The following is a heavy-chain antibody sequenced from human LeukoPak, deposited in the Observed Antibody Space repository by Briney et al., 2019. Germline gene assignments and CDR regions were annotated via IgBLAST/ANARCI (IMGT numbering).Heavy chain of an antibody. CDR1: GFTLTSGA. V-gene: IGHV3-23*01. CDR2: TVSRGTT. Sequence: GGSLRLPCVASGFTLTSGAMNWVRQAPGKGLEWVSATVSRGTTQYADSVKGRFTVSRDTSKNTLYLQMNSLRADDTAVYYCAKCSTSAYTTGWCNWIGPWGQGTLVTVSS. CDR3: AKCSTSAYTTGWCNWIGP. D-gene: IGHD6-19*01. J-gene: IGHJ5*02.